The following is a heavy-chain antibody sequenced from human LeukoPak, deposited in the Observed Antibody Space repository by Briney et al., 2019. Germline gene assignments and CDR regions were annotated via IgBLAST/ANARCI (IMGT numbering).Heavy chain of an antibody. D-gene: IGHD3-9*01. CDR2: ISAYNGNA. J-gene: IGHJ5*02. V-gene: IGHV1-18*01. CDR1: GYTFTSYG. CDR3: ARVRCIRYFDWLLYPSVVCNWFDP. Sequence: GASVKVSCKASGYTFTSYGISWVRQAPGQGLEWMGWISAYNGNANYAQKLQGRVTMTTDTSTSTAYMELRSLRSDDTAVYYCARVRCIRYFDWLLYPSVVCNWFDPWGQGTLVTVSS.